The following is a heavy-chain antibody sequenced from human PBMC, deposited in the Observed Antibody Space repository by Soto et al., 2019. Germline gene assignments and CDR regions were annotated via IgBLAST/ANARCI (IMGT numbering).Heavy chain of an antibody. J-gene: IGHJ4*02. CDR2: INPSGGST. CDR3: ARGLAAGDY. D-gene: IGHD6-13*01. V-gene: IGHV1-46*01. Sequence: QVQLAQSGAEVKNPGASVKVSCKASGYTFTNYYIHWVRQAPGQGLEWMAIINPSGGSTNYAQKFQGRVTLARDTFTNTVYMELSSLRSEDTAIYYCARGLAAGDYWGQGTLVTVSS. CDR1: GYTFTNYY.